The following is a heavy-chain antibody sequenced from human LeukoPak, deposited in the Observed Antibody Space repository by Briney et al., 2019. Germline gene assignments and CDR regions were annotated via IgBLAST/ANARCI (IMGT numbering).Heavy chain of an antibody. CDR1: GFAFSSYE. D-gene: IGHD3-3*01. V-gene: IGHV3-48*03. Sequence: GGSLRLSCAASGFAFSSYEMNWVRQAPGKGLEWVSHIRRSGSSLYYADSVEGRFTISRDNAKNSLYLQMNSLRAEDTAVYYCARVYDFWSGYYHPAAGYWGQGTLVTVSS. CDR2: IRRSGSSL. CDR3: ARVYDFWSGYYHPAAGY. J-gene: IGHJ4*02.